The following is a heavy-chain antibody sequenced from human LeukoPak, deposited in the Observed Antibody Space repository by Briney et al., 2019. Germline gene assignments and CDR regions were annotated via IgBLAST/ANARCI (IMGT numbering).Heavy chain of an antibody. CDR2: IYNSGST. J-gene: IGHJ4*02. V-gene: IGHV4-59*01. CDR3: ASEYCTSATCRFDY. D-gene: IGHD2-2*01. Sequence: SETLSLTCTVSGDSISSYYWSWIRQPPGKGLEWVGYIYNSGSTHYNPSLKSRVTISVDTSKNQFSLRLSSVTAADTAVYYCASEYCTSATCRFDYWGQGTLVTVSS. CDR1: GDSISSYY.